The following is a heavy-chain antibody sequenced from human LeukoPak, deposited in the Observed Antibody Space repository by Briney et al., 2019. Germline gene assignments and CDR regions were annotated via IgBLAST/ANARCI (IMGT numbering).Heavy chain of an antibody. D-gene: IGHD3-10*01. CDR2: ISYDGSNK. CDR3: ARGPTVRGVIT. V-gene: IGHV3-30*04. CDR1: GFTFSSYA. Sequence: PGGSLRLSCAASGFTFSSYAMHWVRQAPGKGLEWVAVISYDGSNKYYADSVKGRFTISRDNSTNTLYLQINSLRAEDTAVYYCARGPTVRGVITWGQGTLVTVSS. J-gene: IGHJ4*02.